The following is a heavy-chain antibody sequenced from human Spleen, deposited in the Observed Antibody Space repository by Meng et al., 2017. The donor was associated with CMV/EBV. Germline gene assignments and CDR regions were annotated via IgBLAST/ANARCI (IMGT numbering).Heavy chain of an antibody. D-gene: IGHD6-6*01. V-gene: IGHV1-69*05. J-gene: IGHJ4*02. CDR1: GGTFSSYA. CDR2: IIPIVGIA. CDR3: AMPHSSSSQDLLDY. Sequence: SVKVSCKASGGTFSSYAITWVRQAPGQGLEWMGGIIPIVGIANYAQKFQGRVTITTDESTSTAYMELSSLRSEDTAVYYCAMPHSSSSQDLLDYWGQGTLVTVSS.